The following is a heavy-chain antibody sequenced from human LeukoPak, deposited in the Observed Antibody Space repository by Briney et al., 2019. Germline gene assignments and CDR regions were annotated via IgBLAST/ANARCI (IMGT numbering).Heavy chain of an antibody. CDR2: IIPIFGTA. D-gene: IGHD3-3*01. CDR1: GGTFSSYA. J-gene: IGHJ4*02. Sequence: SVTVSCKASGGTFSSYAISWVRQAPGQGLEWMGGIIPIFGTANYAQKFQGRVTITTDESTSTAYMELSSLRSEDTAVYYCATRTVYYDFWSGYSFDYWGQGTLVTVSS. V-gene: IGHV1-69*05. CDR3: ATRTVYYDFWSGYSFDY.